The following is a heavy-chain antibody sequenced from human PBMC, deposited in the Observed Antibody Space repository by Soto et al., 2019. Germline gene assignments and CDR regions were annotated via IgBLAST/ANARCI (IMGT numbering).Heavy chain of an antibody. D-gene: IGHD5-18*01. V-gene: IGHV4-4*07. CDR1: GGSISSYY. Sequence: SETLSLTCTVSGGSISSYYWSWIRQPAGKGLEWIGRIYTSGSTNYNPSRKSRVTMSVDTSKNQFSLKLSSVTAADTAVYYCARDHSYGYKVWFDPWGQGTLVTVSS. CDR2: IYTSGST. J-gene: IGHJ5*02. CDR3: ARDHSYGYKVWFDP.